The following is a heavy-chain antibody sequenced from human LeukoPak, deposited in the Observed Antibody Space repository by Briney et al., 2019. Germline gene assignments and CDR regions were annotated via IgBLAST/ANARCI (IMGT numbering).Heavy chain of an antibody. CDR1: GFTFISYG. CDR2: IKQDGGQI. CDR3: ARLGARQMLEY. Sequence: GGSLRLSCAASGFTFISYGMHWVRQAPGKGLEWVANIKQDGGQIYYLESVKGRFTVSRDNAKNSLYLQMNSLRAEDTAVYYCARLGARQMLEYWGQGTLVTVSS. V-gene: IGHV3-7*01. J-gene: IGHJ4*02. D-gene: IGHD4-17*01.